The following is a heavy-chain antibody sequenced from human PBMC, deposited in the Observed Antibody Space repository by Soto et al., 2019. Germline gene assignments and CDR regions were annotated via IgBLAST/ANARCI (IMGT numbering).Heavy chain of an antibody. Sequence: GASVKVSCKASGYTFTSYYMHWVRQAPGQGLEWMGIINPSGGSTSYAQKFQGRVTMTRDTSTSTVYMELSSLRSDDTAVYYCARVGSITMVRGVILDFDYWGQGTLVTVSS. CDR2: INPSGGST. J-gene: IGHJ4*02. V-gene: IGHV1-46*01. D-gene: IGHD3-10*01. CDR1: GYTFTSYY. CDR3: ARVGSITMVRGVILDFDY.